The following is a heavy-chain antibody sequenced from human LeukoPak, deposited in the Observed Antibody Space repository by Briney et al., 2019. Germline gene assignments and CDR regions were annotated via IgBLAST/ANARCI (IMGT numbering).Heavy chain of an antibody. J-gene: IGHJ4*02. Sequence: GGSLRLSCAASGFTFSNAWMSWVRQAPGKGLEWVGFIRSKAYGGTTEYAASVKGRFTISRDDSKSIAHLQMNSLKTEDTAVYYCSRVVGDYVWEHYFDYWGQGTLVTVSS. CDR3: SRVVGDYVWEHYFDY. D-gene: IGHD3-16*01. CDR1: GFTFSNAW. V-gene: IGHV3-49*04. CDR2: IRSKAYGGTT.